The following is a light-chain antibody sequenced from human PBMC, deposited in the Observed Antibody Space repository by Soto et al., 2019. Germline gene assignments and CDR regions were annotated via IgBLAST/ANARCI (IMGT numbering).Light chain of an antibody. CDR3: QKYNSALWT. V-gene: IGKV1-27*01. CDR2: AAS. Sequence: DIQMTQSPSSLSASPGDRATLTCRASQGISNYLAWYQQKPGKVPKLLIYAASTLHTGVPSRFSGSGSGTDFTLTISSLQSEDVATYYCQKYNSALWTFGQGTKVEIK. CDR1: QGISNY. J-gene: IGKJ1*01.